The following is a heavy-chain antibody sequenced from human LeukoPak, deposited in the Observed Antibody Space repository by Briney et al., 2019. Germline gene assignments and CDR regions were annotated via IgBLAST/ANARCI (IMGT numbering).Heavy chain of an antibody. CDR2: IYGDDNT. D-gene: IGHD5-24*01. J-gene: IGHJ4*02. Sequence: GGSLRLSCVASGFTVSSNYMSWVRQAPGKGLEWVSVIYGDDNTYYADSVKDRFTISRDNSMNTVYLQMNNLRTEDTAVYYCARAAGVEMATLTDYWGQGTLVTVSS. CDR3: ARAAGVEMATLTDY. V-gene: IGHV3-66*01. CDR1: GFTVSSNY.